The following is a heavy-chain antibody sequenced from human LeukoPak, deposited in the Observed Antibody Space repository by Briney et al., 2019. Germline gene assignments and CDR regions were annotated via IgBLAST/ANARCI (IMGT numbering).Heavy chain of an antibody. D-gene: IGHD6-19*01. J-gene: IGHJ4*02. V-gene: IGHV1-58*02. CDR1: GFTFTSSA. CDR2: IVVGSGNT. Sequence: SVKLSCKVSGFTFTSSAMQWVRQARGQRLEWIGWIVVGSGNTNYAQKFQERVTITRDMSTSTAYMELSSLRSEDTAVYYCASAEGYSSGWELDYWGQGTLVTVSS. CDR3: ASAEGYSSGWELDY.